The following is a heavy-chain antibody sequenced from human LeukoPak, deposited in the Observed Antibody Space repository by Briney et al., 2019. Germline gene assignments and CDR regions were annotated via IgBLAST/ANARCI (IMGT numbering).Heavy chain of an antibody. Sequence: ASVKVSCKASGYTFTSYYMHWVRQAPGQGLEWMGIINPSGGSTSYAQKFQGRVTMTRDTSTSTVYMELSSLRSEDTAVYYCAREALTMVRGVITNRNWFDPWGQGTLVTVSS. J-gene: IGHJ5*02. V-gene: IGHV1-46*01. CDR1: GYTFTSYY. CDR3: AREALTMVRGVITNRNWFDP. CDR2: INPSGGST. D-gene: IGHD3-10*01.